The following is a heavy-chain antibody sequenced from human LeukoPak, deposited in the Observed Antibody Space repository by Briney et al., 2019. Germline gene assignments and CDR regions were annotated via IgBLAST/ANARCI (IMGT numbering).Heavy chain of an antibody. J-gene: IGHJ5*02. D-gene: IGHD4-17*01. Sequence: SETLSLTCTVSGGSISSYYWSWIRQPAGKGLEWIGRIYTSGSTNYNPSLKSRVTMSVDTSKNQFPLKLSSVTAADTAVYYCARDRAYGDETGWFDPWGQGTLVTVSS. CDR2: IYTSGST. V-gene: IGHV4-4*07. CDR3: ARDRAYGDETGWFDP. CDR1: GGSISSYY.